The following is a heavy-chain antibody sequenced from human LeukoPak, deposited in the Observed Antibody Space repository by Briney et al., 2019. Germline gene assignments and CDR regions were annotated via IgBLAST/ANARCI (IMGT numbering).Heavy chain of an antibody. D-gene: IGHD5-18*01. CDR3: AGDSYGSDY. V-gene: IGHV4-59*01. CDR2: IYYSGST. J-gene: IGHJ4*02. CDR1: GGSTSSYY. Sequence: SQTLSLTCTVSGGSTSSYYWNWIRQPPGKGLEWIGYIYYSGSTNCNPSLKSRVTISVDTTKNQFSLKLSSVTAADTAVYYCAGDSYGSDYWGQGTLVTVSS.